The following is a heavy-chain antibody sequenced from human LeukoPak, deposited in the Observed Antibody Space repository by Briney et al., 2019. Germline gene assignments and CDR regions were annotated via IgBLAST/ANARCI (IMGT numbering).Heavy chain of an antibody. CDR2: IWSDGNNK. CDR1: GFSFRNYG. J-gene: IGHJ6*03. Sequence: GGSLRLSCVASGFSFRNYGMHWVRQATGKGLEWVSFIWSDGNNKKYGDSVKGRFTISRDSSNNMLYLQMDSLRPEDTGVYYCAKDPGASVPGFYMDVWGKGTTVIVSS. CDR3: AKDPGASVPGFYMDV. V-gene: IGHV3-30*02. D-gene: IGHD2-8*02.